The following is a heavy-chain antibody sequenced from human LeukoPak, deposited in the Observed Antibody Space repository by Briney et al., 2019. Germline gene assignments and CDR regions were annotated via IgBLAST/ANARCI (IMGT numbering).Heavy chain of an antibody. CDR2: INHSGST. CDR3: ARGLPPEYFQH. J-gene: IGHJ1*01. Sequence: SETLSLTCAVYGGSFSGYYWSWIRQPPGKGLEWIGGINHSGSTNYNPSLKSRVTISVDSSKNQFSLKLSSVTAADTAVYYCARGLPPEYFQHWGQGTLVTVSS. V-gene: IGHV4-34*01. CDR1: GGSFSGYY.